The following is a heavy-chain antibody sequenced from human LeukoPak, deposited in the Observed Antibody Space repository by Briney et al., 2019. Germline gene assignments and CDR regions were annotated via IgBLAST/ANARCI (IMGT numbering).Heavy chain of an antibody. CDR1: GYKFTDDY. CDR2: INPDSGFT. CDR3: APTAEAYTSWWKV. D-gene: IGHD3-16*01. V-gene: IGHV1-2*02. J-gene: IGHJ4*02. Sequence: GASVKVSCKASGYKFTDDYMHWVRQGPGQGLEFMGWINPDSGFTNYAQKFKGRVTMTRDTSISTAYLEVRSLTSDDTAVYYCAPTAEAYTSWWKVWGQGTLVTVSS.